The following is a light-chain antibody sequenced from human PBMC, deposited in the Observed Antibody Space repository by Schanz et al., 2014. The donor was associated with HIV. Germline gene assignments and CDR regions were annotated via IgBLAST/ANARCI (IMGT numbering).Light chain of an antibody. CDR2: DVT. CDR3: GSFTTSSTWV. J-gene: IGLJ3*02. CDR1: SSDIGGYNV. Sequence: QSALTQPASVSGAPGQSITLSCTGTSSDIGGYNVVSWYQQHPDKAPKLIIYDVTTRPSGISSRFSGSKSGNTASLTISGLQSEDEAFYYCGSFTTSSTWVFGGGTKLTVL. V-gene: IGLV2-14*03.